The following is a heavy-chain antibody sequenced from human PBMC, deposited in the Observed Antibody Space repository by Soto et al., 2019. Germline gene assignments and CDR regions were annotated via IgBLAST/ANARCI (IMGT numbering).Heavy chain of an antibody. V-gene: IGHV4-39*07. J-gene: IGHJ1*01. CDR1: GGSISSSSYY. Sequence: SETLSLTCTVSGGSISSSSYYWGWIRQPPGKGLEWIGSIYYSGSTNYNPSLRSRVTISVDTPKNQFSLNLSSVTAADTAVYYCARGISGGQYPFDFQHWGQGTLVTVSS. CDR3: ARGISGGQYPFDFQH. D-gene: IGHD1-26*01. CDR2: IYYSGST.